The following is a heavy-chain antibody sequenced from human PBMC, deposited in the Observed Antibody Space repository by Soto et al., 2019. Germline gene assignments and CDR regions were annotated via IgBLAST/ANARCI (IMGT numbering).Heavy chain of an antibody. D-gene: IGHD5-18*01. J-gene: IGHJ4*02. Sequence: PGGSLRLSCAASGVSFRTYGMQGVRQAPGKGLEWVAEIWYDGSNDFYSDSVKGRFTISRDNAKNTLFLQMNSLRAEDTAMYYCGRGYNYADYWGQGTQVTVSS. V-gene: IGHV3-33*01. CDR3: GRGYNYADY. CDR1: GVSFRTYG. CDR2: IWYDGSND.